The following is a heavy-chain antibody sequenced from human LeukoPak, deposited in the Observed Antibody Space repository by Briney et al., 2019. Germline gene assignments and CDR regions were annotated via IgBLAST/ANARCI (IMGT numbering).Heavy chain of an antibody. CDR3: ARGPSDGSGSSHPPHFDY. V-gene: IGHV4-4*08. CDR1: GGSISSYY. CDR2: IYTSGST. J-gene: IGHJ4*02. D-gene: IGHD3-10*01. Sequence: SETLSLTCTVSGGSISSYYWSWIRQPPGKGLEWIGRIYTSGSTNYNPSLKSRVTISVDTSKNQFSLKLSSVTAADTAVYYCARGPSDGSGSSHPPHFDYWGQGTLVTVSS.